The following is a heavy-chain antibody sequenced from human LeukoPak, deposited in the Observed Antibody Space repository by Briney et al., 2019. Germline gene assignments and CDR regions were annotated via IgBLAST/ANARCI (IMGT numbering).Heavy chain of an antibody. Sequence: GGSLGLSCAASGFTFSSYAMHWVRQAPGKGLEWVAVISYDGSNKYYADSVKGRFTISRDNSKNTLYLQMNSLRAEDTAVYYCAREVGSSWVFDYWGQGTLVTVSS. CDR2: ISYDGSNK. J-gene: IGHJ4*02. CDR1: GFTFSSYA. CDR3: AREVGSSWVFDY. V-gene: IGHV3-30-3*01. D-gene: IGHD6-13*01.